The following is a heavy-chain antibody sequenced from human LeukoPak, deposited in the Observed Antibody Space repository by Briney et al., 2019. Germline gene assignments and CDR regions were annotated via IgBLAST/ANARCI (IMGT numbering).Heavy chain of an antibody. Sequence: SWGSLRLSCVVSGFTFSCSTMSWVRQVPGKGPEWLAKMKEDGGETQYVDSAKGRFTISRDNAKKSLYPQMHSLRVEDTAVYYCATGGAPGGRFDYWGQGALVTVSS. D-gene: IGHD3-16*01. V-gene: IGHV3-7*01. CDR2: MKEDGGET. CDR1: GFTFSCST. CDR3: ATGGAPGGRFDY. J-gene: IGHJ4*02.